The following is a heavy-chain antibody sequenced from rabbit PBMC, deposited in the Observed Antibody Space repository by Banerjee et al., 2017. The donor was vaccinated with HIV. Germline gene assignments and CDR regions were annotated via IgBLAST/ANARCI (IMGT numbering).Heavy chain of an antibody. Sequence: ESRGGLVQPGGSLKLSCKTSGFDFSSSYYMRWVRQAPGKGLEWIGCINPDNGDTYYASWAKGRFTISKTSSTTVTLQMTSLTAADTATYFCAREESDGGGHLKLWGPGTLVTVS. V-gene: IGHV1S40*01. CDR2: INPDNGDT. CDR1: GFDFSSSYY. CDR3: AREESDGGGHLKL. D-gene: IGHD2-1*01. J-gene: IGHJ4*01.